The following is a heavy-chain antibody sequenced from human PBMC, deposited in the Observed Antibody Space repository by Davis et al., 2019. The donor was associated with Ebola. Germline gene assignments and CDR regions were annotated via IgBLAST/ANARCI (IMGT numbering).Heavy chain of an antibody. CDR2: INHSGST. CDR1: GRSSSGYY. Sequence: SETLSLTCAVYGRSSSGYYWSWIRQPPGKGLEWIGEINHSGSTKYNPSLKSRVTILLDTSKNQFSLKVNSVTAADTAVYYCARGREQWPSHRFEYWGQGSLVTVSS. J-gene: IGHJ4*02. D-gene: IGHD6-19*01. CDR3: ARGREQWPSHRFEY. V-gene: IGHV4-34*01.